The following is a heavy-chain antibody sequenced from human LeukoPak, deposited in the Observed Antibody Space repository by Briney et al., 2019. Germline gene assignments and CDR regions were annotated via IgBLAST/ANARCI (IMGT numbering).Heavy chain of an antibody. V-gene: IGHV4-59*01. D-gene: IGHD4-23*01. Sequence: SETLSLTCTVSGGSISGYYYNWIRQPPGKGLEWIGYIYYSGSTNYNPSLESRVTISLDTSKNQFSLKLSSVTTADTAVYYCARSVVTLYCYFDLWGRGTLVTVSS. CDR2: IYYSGST. CDR3: ARSVVTLYCYFDL. CDR1: GGSISGYY. J-gene: IGHJ2*01.